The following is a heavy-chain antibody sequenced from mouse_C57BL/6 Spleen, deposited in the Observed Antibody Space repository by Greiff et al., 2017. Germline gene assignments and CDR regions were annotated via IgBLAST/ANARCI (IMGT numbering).Heavy chain of an antibody. D-gene: IGHD1-1*01. Sequence: QVQLQQSGAELMKPGASVKLSCKATGYTFTGYWIEWVKQRPGHGLEWIGEILPGRGSTNYNEKFKGKATFTADTSSNTAYMQLSSLTTEDSAIYYCARGAYYYGSSPYFDYWGQGTTLTVSS. CDR3: ARGAYYYGSSPYFDY. V-gene: IGHV1-9*01. CDR1: GYTFTGYW. CDR2: ILPGRGST. J-gene: IGHJ2*01.